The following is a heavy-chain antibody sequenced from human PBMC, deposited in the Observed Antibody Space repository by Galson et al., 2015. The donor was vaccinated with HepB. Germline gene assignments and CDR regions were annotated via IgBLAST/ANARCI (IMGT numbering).Heavy chain of an antibody. V-gene: IGHV1-69*13. J-gene: IGHJ6*02. Sequence: SVKVSCKASGGTFSSYAISWVRQAPGQGLEWMGGIIPIFGTANYAQKFQGRVTITADESTSTAYMERSSLRSEDTAVYYCARAGGVRGVIKVPNYYYYGMDVWGQGTTVTVSS. CDR1: GGTFSSYA. CDR3: ARAGGVRGVIKVPNYYYYGMDV. CDR2: IIPIFGTA. D-gene: IGHD3-10*01.